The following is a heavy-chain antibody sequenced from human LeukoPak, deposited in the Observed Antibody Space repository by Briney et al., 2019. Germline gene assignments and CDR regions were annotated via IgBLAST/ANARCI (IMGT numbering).Heavy chain of an antibody. CDR2: ISGADDG. CDR1: GFTFSTYT. CDR3: AKARTPVTSYFDK. J-gene: IGHJ4*02. Sequence: GASLRLPCAASGFTFSTYTMSWVRQAPGKGLEWFSAISGADDGYYADSVKGRFTISRDNSKNTLYLQMNSLRAEDTAVYYCAKARTPVTSYFDKWGQGTLVTVSS. D-gene: IGHD4-23*01. V-gene: IGHV3-23*01.